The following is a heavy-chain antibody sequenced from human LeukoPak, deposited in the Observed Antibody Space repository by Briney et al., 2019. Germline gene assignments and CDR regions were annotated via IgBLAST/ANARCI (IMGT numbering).Heavy chain of an antibody. D-gene: IGHD4-17*01. CDR1: GGSISSSSYY. CDR2: IYYSGST. J-gene: IGHJ4*02. Sequence: PSETLSLNCTVSGGSISSSSYYWGWIRQPPGKGLEWIGSIYYSGSTYYNPSLKSRVTISVDTSKNQFSLKLSSVTAADTAVYYCARHHFDYGEDYWGQGTLVTVSS. CDR3: ARHHFDYGEDY. V-gene: IGHV4-39*01.